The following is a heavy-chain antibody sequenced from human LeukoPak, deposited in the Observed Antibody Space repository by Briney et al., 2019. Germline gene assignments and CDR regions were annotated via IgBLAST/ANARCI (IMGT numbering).Heavy chain of an antibody. D-gene: IGHD5-24*01. V-gene: IGHV4-59*01. CDR3: ATYSDGWHYFDY. J-gene: IGHJ4*02. CDR2: IYYSGNT. Sequence: SQTLSLTCTVSGGSISSYYWSWIRQPPGKGLEWIGHIYYSGNTNYNPSLKSRVTISVDTSKNQFSLNLSSVTAADTAVYYCATYSDGWHYFDYWGQGTLVTVSS. CDR1: GGSISSYY.